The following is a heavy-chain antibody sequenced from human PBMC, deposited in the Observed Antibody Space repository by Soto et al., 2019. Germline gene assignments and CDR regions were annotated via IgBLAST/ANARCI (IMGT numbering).Heavy chain of an antibody. CDR2: IYYSGSA. J-gene: IGHJ3*02. CDR1: GGSMSSGDYY. Sequence: PSETLSLTCTVSGGSMSSGDYYWSWIRQPPGRGLEWIGYIYYSGSAYYNPSLKSRVTLSVDTSQNQFSLKLNFVTAADTAVYYCARDYYGSGSYYSDEGYAFDIWGQGTMVTVSS. CDR3: ARDYYGSGSYYSDEGYAFDI. D-gene: IGHD3-10*01. V-gene: IGHV4-30-4*01.